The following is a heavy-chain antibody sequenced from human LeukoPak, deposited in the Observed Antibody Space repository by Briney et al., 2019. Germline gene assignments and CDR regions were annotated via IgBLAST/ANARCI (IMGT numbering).Heavy chain of an antibody. D-gene: IGHD6-13*01. V-gene: IGHV3-66*01. J-gene: IGHJ5*02. CDR1: GFTVSSNY. Sequence: GGSLRLPCAASGFTVSSNYMSWVRQAPGKGLEWVSVIYSGGDTYYADSVKGRFTISRDNAKNSLYLQMNSLRAEDTAVYYCARVWQLGTFDPWGQGTLLIVSS. CDR2: IYSGGDT. CDR3: ARVWQLGTFDP.